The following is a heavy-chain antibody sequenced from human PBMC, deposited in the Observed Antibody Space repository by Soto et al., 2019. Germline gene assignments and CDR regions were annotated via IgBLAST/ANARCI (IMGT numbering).Heavy chain of an antibody. D-gene: IGHD6-13*01. V-gene: IGHV1-69*01. CDR3: GVNRGLGSSWSLDH. J-gene: IGHJ4*02. Sequence: QVQLVQSGAEVKKPGSSVKVSCKASGGTFSSYAISWVRQAPGQGLEWMGGIIPLFETPSHAQKFRARLTITADASTSTAYMELSSLKSEDTAVYYCGVNRGLGSSWSLDHWGQGTLVTVSS. CDR2: IIPLFETP. CDR1: GGTFSSYA.